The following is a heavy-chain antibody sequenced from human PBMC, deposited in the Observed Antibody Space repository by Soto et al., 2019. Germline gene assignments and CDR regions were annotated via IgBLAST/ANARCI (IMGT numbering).Heavy chain of an antibody. CDR2: IYYSGTT. D-gene: IGHD1-26*01. CDR3: ARREIQGPIDY. Sequence: QVQLQESGPGLVKPSDTLSLTCAVSGYSISSSNWWGWIRQPPGKGLEWIGYIYYSGTTYYNPSPQSRVTMSVDTSKNQFSLKLTSVTAVDTAVEYCARREIQGPIDYWGQGTLVTVSS. CDR1: GYSISSSNW. J-gene: IGHJ4*02. V-gene: IGHV4-28*01.